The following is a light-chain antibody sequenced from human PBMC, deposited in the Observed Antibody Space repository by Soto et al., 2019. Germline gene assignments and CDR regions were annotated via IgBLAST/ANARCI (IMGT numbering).Light chain of an antibody. V-gene: IGKV1-39*01. CDR1: QTISSY. J-gene: IGKJ4*01. CDR3: QQTYSSPLT. CDR2: DGS. Sequence: IQMTQSPSSLSASVGDRVTITCRASQTISSYLNWYQQNPGKAPKLLIYDGSILQSGVPSRFSGSGSGTDFTLTISSLQPEDFATYYCQQTYSSPLTFGGGTKVEIK.